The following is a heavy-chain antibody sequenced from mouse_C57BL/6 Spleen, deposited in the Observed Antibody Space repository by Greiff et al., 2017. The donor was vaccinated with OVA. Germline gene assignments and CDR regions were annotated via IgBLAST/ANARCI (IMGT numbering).Heavy chain of an antibody. CDR1: GYAFSSSW. CDR2: LYPGDGDT. D-gene: IGHD2-10*01. CDR3: APYYFGGDY. J-gene: IGHJ4*01. Sequence: QVQLQQSGPELVKPGASVKISCKASGYAFSSSWMNWVKQRPGKGLEWIGRLYPGDGDTNYNGKFKGKATLTADKSSSSAYMQLSSLTSEDSAVYFCAPYYFGGDYWGQGTSVTVSS. V-gene: IGHV1-82*01.